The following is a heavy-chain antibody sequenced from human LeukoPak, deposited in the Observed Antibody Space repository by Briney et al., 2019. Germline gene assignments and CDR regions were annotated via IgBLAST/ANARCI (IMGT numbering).Heavy chain of an antibody. J-gene: IGHJ4*02. CDR1: GFTFSSYA. D-gene: IGHD5-18*01. CDR3: ASFLPVSGTAMAPFDY. CDR2: ISGSGGST. Sequence: GGSLRLSCAASGFTFSSYAMSWVRQAPGKGLEWVSAISGSGGSTYYADSVKGRFTISRDNAKNSLYLQMNSLRAEDTAVYYCASFLPVSGTAMAPFDYWGQGTLVTVSS. V-gene: IGHV3-23*01.